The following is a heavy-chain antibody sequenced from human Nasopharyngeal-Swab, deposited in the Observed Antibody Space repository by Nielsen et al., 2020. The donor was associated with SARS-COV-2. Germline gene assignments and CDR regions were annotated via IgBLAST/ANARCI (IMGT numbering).Heavy chain of an antibody. J-gene: IGHJ4*02. CDR3: ARAETGYSYGYPFDY. V-gene: IGHV3-23*01. CDR1: GFTFSSYA. CDR2: ISGSGDST. D-gene: IGHD5-18*01. Sequence: GESLKISCAASGFTFSSYALSWVRQAPGEGLEWVSAISGSGDSTYYTDSVRGRFTISRDNSKNTLYLQMNSLRAEDTAVYYCARAETGYSYGYPFDYWGQGTLVTVSS.